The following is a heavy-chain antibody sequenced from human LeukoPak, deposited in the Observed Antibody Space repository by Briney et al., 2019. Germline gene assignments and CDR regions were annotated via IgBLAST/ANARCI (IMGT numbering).Heavy chain of an antibody. CDR3: AREVEGYSYGSLVRYYYYMDV. J-gene: IGHJ6*03. Sequence: SETLSLTCTVSGGAISSGSYYWSWIRQPAGRGLEWIGRIYTSGSTNYNPSLKRRVTISVDTSKNQFSLRLSSVTAADTAVYYCAREVEGYSYGSLVRYYYYMDVWGKGTTVTVSS. V-gene: IGHV4-61*02. CDR1: GGAISSGSYY. CDR2: IYTSGST. D-gene: IGHD5-18*01.